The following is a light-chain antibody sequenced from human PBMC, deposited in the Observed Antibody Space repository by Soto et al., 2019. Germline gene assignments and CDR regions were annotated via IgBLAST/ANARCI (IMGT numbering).Light chain of an antibody. CDR2: AAS. V-gene: IGKV1-39*01. CDR3: QQTSSTPT. Sequence: DIQMTQSPSSLSASVGGRVTITFRASQSISSYLNWYQQKPGKAPKLLIYAASSLQTGVSSRFSGSGSGTDFTLTISNLQPEDFATYYCQQTSSTPTFGGGTKVDI. J-gene: IGKJ4*01. CDR1: QSISSY.